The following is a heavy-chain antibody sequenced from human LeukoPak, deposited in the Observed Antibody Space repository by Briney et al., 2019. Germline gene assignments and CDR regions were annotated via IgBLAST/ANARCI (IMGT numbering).Heavy chain of an antibody. CDR2: IWYDGNNK. CDR3: ARQHCSGGDCYFFD. V-gene: IGHV3-33*01. D-gene: IGHD2-15*01. J-gene: IGHJ4*02. Sequence: GGSLRLSCAASGFTFSSYGMHWVRKAPGKGLEWVALIWYDGNNKYYADSVKGRFTISRDNSKNTLYLQLNSLRAEDTAVYYCARQHCSGGDCYFFDWGQGTLVTVSS. CDR1: GFTFSSYG.